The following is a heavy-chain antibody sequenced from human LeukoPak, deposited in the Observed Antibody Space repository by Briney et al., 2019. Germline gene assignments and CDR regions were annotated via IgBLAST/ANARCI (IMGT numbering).Heavy chain of an antibody. Sequence: PSETLSLTCTVSGGSVSIGDYYWGWIRQPPGKGLEWIGSIHYTGNTFYNPSLKSRLTVSVDTSKNQFSLKLSSVTAADTAVYYCAFRGYSGSRARGNFDYWGQGTLVTVSS. CDR1: GGSVSIGDYY. D-gene: IGHD5-12*01. J-gene: IGHJ4*02. V-gene: IGHV4-39*07. CDR2: IHYTGNT. CDR3: AFRGYSGSRARGNFDY.